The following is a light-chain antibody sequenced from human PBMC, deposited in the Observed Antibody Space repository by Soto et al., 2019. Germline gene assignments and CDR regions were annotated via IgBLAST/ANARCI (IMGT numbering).Light chain of an antibody. J-gene: IGKJ1*01. CDR3: QQYSNSPRT. CDR1: QSVSSY. CDR2: GAS. V-gene: IGKV3-20*01. Sequence: EVVLTQSPGTLSLSPGERATLSCRASQSVSSYFAWYRQKPGQAPRLLIYGASSRATGIPVRFSGSGSGTDFILTISRLEPEDFAVYYCQQYSNSPRTFGQGTKVEI.